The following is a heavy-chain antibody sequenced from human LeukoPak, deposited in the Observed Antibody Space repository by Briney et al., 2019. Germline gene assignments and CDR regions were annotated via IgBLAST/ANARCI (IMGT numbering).Heavy chain of an antibody. D-gene: IGHD5-18*01. V-gene: IGHV1-2*02. CDR1: GYTFAGYY. CDR2: INPNSTTT. CDR3: ARVRDRMKGYKFDY. J-gene: IGHJ4*02. Sequence: ASVKVSCKASGYTFAGYYVHWVRQAPGQVLEWMGWINPNSTTTHYAQKFQGRVTMTRDTSISTAYMELRRLRSDDTATYYCARVRDRMKGYKFDYWSQGTLVTVSS.